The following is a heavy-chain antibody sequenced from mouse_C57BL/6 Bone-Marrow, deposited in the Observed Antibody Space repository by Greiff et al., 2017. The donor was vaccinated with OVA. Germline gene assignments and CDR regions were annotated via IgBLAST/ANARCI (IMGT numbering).Heavy chain of an antibody. V-gene: IGHV2-9-1*01. D-gene: IGHD1-1*01. Sequence: VKLQESGPGLVAPSQSLSITCTVSGFSLTSYAISWVRQPPGKGLEWLGVIWTGGGTNYNSALKSRLSISKDNSKSQDFLKMNSLQTDDTARYYCARNGHYYGSSDFDYWGQGTTLTVSS. CDR1: GFSLTSYA. CDR3: ARNGHYYGSSDFDY. CDR2: IWTGGGT. J-gene: IGHJ2*01.